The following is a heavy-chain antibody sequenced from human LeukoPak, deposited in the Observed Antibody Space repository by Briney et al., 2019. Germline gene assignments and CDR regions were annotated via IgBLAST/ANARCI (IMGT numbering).Heavy chain of an antibody. CDR1: GGSIRTNSYY. CDR3: ARDDNVAVPAAIRWFDP. V-gene: IGHV4-39*07. J-gene: IGHJ5*02. D-gene: IGHD2-2*02. Sequence: PSETLSLTCTVSGGSIRTNSYYWGWIRQPPGKGLEWIGSISFSGSTNSNPSLMSRVTISVDTSKNHFSLILNSVTAADTAVYYCARDDNVAVPAAIRWFDPWGRGTLVTVAS. CDR2: ISFSGST.